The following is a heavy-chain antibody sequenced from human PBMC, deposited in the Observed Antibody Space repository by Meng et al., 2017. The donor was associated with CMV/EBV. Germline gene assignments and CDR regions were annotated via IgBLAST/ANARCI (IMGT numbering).Heavy chain of an antibody. J-gene: IGHJ4*02. CDR2: INSDGSST. CDR1: GFTFSSYW. D-gene: IGHD1-26*01. V-gene: IGHV3-74*01. CDR3: AREGNTGIVGAGDY. Sequence: GASLKISCAASGFTFSSYWMHWVRQAPGKGLVWVSRINSDGSSTSYADSVKGRFTISRDNAKNTLYLQMNSLRAEDTAVYYCAREGNTGIVGAGDYWGQGTLVTVSS.